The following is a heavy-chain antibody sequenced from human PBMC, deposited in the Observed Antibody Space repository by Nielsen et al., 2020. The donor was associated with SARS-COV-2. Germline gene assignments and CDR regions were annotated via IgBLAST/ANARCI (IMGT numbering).Heavy chain of an antibody. J-gene: IGHJ4*02. CDR1: GFTFSSYG. Sequence: GGSLRLSCAASGFTFSSYGMHWVRQAPGKGLEWVSGITSSGANTYYADSVKGRFTISRDNSKNTLYLQMNSLRAEDTALYYCAKFLWFGELSDIYFDYWGQGTLVTVSS. V-gene: IGHV3-23*01. CDR3: AKFLWFGELSDIYFDY. CDR2: ITSSGANT. D-gene: IGHD3-10*01.